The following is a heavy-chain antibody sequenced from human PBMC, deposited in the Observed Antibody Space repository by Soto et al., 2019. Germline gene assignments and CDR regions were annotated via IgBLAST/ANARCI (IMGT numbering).Heavy chain of an antibody. J-gene: IGHJ4*02. Sequence: NPSETLSLTCAVYGGSFSGYYWSWIRQPPGKGLEWIGEINHSGSTNYNPSLKSRVTISVDTSKNQFSLKLSSVTAADTAVYYCARERRQWLVPFFDYWGQGALVTVSS. CDR2: INHSGST. CDR3: ARERRQWLVPFFDY. D-gene: IGHD6-19*01. V-gene: IGHV4-34*01. CDR1: GGSFSGYY.